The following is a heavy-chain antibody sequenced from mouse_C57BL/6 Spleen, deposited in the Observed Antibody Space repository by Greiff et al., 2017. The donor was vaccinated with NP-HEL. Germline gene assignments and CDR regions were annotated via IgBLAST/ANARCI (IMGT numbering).Heavy chain of an antibody. D-gene: IGHD1-1*01. CDR2: IDPSDSYT. Sequence: VQLQQPGAELVRPGTSVKLSCKASGYTFTSYWMHWVKQRPGQGLEWIGVIDPSDSYTNSNQKFKGKATLTVDTSSSTAYMQLSSLTSEDSAVYYCARTTYYYGSSYRTWFAYWGQGTLVTVSA. CDR3: ARTTYYYGSSYRTWFAY. V-gene: IGHV1-59*01. CDR1: GYTFTSYW. J-gene: IGHJ3*01.